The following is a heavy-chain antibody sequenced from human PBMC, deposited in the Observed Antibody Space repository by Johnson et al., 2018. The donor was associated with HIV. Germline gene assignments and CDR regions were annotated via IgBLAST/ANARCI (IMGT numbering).Heavy chain of an antibody. V-gene: IGHV3-20*04. Sequence: MQLVESGGGVVRPGGSLRLSCAASGFTFDDYGMSWVRQAPGKGLEWVSGINWNGGGTGYVDSVKGRFTISRDNAKNSLYLQMNSLRAEDTALYYCATDVYGARELRPAFDIWGQGTMVTVSS. CDR1: GFTFDDYG. J-gene: IGHJ3*02. D-gene: IGHD5/OR15-5a*01. CDR3: ATDVYGARELRPAFDI. CDR2: INWNGGGT.